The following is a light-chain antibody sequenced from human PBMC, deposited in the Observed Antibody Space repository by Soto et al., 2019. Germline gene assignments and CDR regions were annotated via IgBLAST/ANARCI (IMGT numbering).Light chain of an antibody. V-gene: IGKV1-13*02. CDR1: QDIRGA. CDR3: QQFNSYPIT. J-gene: IGKJ5*01. CDR2: DVS. Sequence: AIQVTQSPSSLSASVGDRVTITCRASQDIRGALAWYQQKPGKAPNLLIYDVSTLESGVPSRFSGSGSGTEFTLTISRLQPEDFGTFYCQQFNSYPITFGHGTRLEIK.